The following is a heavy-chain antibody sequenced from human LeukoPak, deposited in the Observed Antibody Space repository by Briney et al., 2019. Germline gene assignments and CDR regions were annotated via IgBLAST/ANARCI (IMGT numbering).Heavy chain of an antibody. Sequence: GESLKISCKGSGYSFTSYWIGWVRQMPGKGLEWMWIIYPGDSDTRYSPSFQGQVTISADKSISTAYLQWSSLKASDTAMYYCARVSTVEGDYYYYGMDVWGQGTTVTVSS. CDR3: ARVSTVEGDYYYYGMDV. CDR2: IYPGDSDT. J-gene: IGHJ6*02. V-gene: IGHV5-51*01. CDR1: GYSFTSYW. D-gene: IGHD4-23*01.